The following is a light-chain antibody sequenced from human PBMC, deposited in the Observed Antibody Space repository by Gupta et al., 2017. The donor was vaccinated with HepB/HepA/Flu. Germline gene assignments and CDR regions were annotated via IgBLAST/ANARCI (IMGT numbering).Light chain of an antibody. V-gene: IGKV3-15*01. CDR3: QQYKTWH. J-gene: IGKJ4*01. CDR1: HSIRSH. CDR2: CAS. Sequence: EIVMTPSPATPYVSPGERATPSCSASHSIRSHLAWSQQQPGQAPRLLIYCASTRATCSPARCSGSGSGTNITLTISGLQSEDFSVYYCQQYKTWHFGGGTKVEIK.